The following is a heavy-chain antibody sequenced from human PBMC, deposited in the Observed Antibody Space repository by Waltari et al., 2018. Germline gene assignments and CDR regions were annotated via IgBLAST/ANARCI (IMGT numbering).Heavy chain of an antibody. Sequence: QVQLQQWGAGLLKPSETLSLTCSVSGASFSAYYWGWVRHVPGKGLEWIGQVRHPGNTNYNPSLQSRVAISIDTTSNQFSLRVFSVTAADTGLYFCTRGGNYDFWSHSPFVDPWGQGTQVIVSS. CDR3: TRGGNYDFWSHSPFVDP. D-gene: IGHD3-3*01. J-gene: IGHJ5*02. CDR1: GASFSAYY. CDR2: VRHPGNT. V-gene: IGHV4-34*01.